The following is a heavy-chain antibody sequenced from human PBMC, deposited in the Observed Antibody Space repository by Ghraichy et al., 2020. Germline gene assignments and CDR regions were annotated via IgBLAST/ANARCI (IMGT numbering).Heavy chain of an antibody. J-gene: IGHJ4*02. CDR2: IYSGGST. Sequence: GESLNISCAASGFTVSSNYMSWVRQAPGKGLEWVSVIYSGGSTYYADSVKGRFTISRDNSKNTLYLQMNSLRAEDTAVYYCARVGPYYFDYWCQGTLVTVSS. D-gene: IGHD3-16*01. CDR3: ARVGPYYFDY. CDR1: GFTVSSNY. V-gene: IGHV3-66*01.